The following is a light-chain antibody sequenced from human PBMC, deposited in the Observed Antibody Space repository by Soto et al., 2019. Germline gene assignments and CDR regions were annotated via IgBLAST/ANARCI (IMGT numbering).Light chain of an antibody. J-gene: IGLJ2*01. CDR1: SSNIGAGYD. Sequence: QSVLTQPPSVSGAPGQRVTISCTGSSSNIGAGYDVHWYQQLPGAAPKLLIYGNANRPSGVPDRFSGSKSGTSASLAITGLQAEDEADYYCHFYDSSLSGSVFGGGTQLTVL. CDR3: HFYDSSLSGSV. CDR2: GNA. V-gene: IGLV1-40*01.